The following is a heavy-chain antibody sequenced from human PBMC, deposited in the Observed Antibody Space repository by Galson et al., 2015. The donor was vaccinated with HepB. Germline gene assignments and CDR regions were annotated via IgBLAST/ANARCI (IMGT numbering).Heavy chain of an antibody. D-gene: IGHD2-2*01. CDR2: VYHSGDT. CDR3: ARPRYCSSATCSAAFDS. J-gene: IGHJ4*02. CDR1: GGSIISSTNY. Sequence: SETLSLTCTVSGGSIISSTNYWGWIRQPPGKGLEWIGRVYHSGDTYYNPSLKSRVTISADRSKNEFSLKLKSVTTADTAVYYCARPRYCSSATCSAAFDSWGQGTLVTVSS. V-gene: IGHV4-39*01.